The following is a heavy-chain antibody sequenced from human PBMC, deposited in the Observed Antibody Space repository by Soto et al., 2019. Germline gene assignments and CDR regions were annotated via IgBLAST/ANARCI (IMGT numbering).Heavy chain of an antibody. Sequence: GGSLRLSCAASGFTFSNYDMHWVRQATGKGLEWVSAIGTAGDTYYPGSVKGRFTISRENARNSLYLQMNSLRAEDTAVYYCARWGSVAARPRYYYYGMDVWGQGTTVTVSS. CDR3: ARWGSVAARPRYYYYGMDV. V-gene: IGHV3-13*01. D-gene: IGHD6-6*01. J-gene: IGHJ6*02. CDR2: IGTAGDT. CDR1: GFTFSNYD.